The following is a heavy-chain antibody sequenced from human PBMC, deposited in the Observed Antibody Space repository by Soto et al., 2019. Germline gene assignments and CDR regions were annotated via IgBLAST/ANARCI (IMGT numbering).Heavy chain of an antibody. CDR1: GGSFSGYF. CDR3: ARWGVPAARGNGWFDP. V-gene: IGHV4-34*01. J-gene: IGHJ5*02. CDR2: INHAGST. Sequence: QVQLQQWGAGLLKPSETLSLTCAVYGGSFSGYFWTWIRQPPGKGLEWIGEINHAGSTNYIPSLKSRVTISVDTSKKQSSLKLSSVTAADTAVYYCARWGVPAARGNGWFDPCGQGTLVTVSS. D-gene: IGHD2-2*01.